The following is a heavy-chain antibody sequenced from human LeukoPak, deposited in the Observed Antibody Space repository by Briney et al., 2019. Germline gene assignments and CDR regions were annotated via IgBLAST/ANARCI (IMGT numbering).Heavy chain of an antibody. CDR1: EFTFSNYW. D-gene: IGHD3-3*01. J-gene: IGHJ3*02. V-gene: IGHV3-74*01. CDR2: INSDGSST. Sequence: GGSLRLSCAASEFTFSNYWMHWVRQAPGKGLVWVSRINSDGSSTSYADSVKGRFTISRDNAKNTLYLQMNSLSVEDTAVYYCARGFTIFGVVNDGFDIWGQGTTVTVSS. CDR3: ARGFTIFGVVNDGFDI.